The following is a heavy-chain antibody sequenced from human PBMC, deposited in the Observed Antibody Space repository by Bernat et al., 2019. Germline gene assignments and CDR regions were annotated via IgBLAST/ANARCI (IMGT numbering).Heavy chain of an antibody. J-gene: IGHJ5*02. Sequence: QVQLVESGGGVVQPGRSLRLSCAASGFTFSSYGMHWVRQAPGKGLEWVAVISYDGSNKYYADSVKGRFTISRDNSKNTLYLQMNSLRAEDTAVYYCARDYCSSTSCYFDPWGQGTLVTVSS. CDR2: ISYDGSNK. CDR3: ARDYCSSTSCYFDP. CDR1: GFTFSSYG. V-gene: IGHV3-30*03. D-gene: IGHD2-2*01.